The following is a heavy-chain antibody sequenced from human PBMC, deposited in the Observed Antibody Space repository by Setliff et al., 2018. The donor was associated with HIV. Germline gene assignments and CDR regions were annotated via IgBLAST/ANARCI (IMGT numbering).Heavy chain of an antibody. J-gene: IGHJ4*02. Sequence: GGSLRLSCAASGFTFSGSAMHWVRQASGKGLEWVGRIRSKANSYATAYAASVKGRFTISRDDSKNTAYLQMNSLKTEDTAVYYCTSNPFSGAVAGGVDYWGQGTLVTVSS. CDR1: GFTFSGSA. V-gene: IGHV3-73*01. CDR2: IRSKANSYAT. CDR3: TSNPFSGAVAGGVDY. D-gene: IGHD6-19*01.